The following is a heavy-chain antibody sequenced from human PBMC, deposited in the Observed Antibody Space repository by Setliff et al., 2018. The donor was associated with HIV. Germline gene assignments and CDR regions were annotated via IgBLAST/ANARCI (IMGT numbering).Heavy chain of an antibody. CDR1: GGSISSHY. J-gene: IGHJ3*01. D-gene: IGHD4-17*01. CDR3: VGDPKTTTQVAFDF. V-gene: IGHV4-59*11. CDR2: IYYSGNT. Sequence: SETLSLTFTVSGGSISSHYWSWIRQPPGKGLEWIGYIYYSGNTNYNPSLKSRVTISVDTSKNQLSLKLSSVTAADTAVYYCVGDPKTTTQVAFDFRGQGTMVTVSS.